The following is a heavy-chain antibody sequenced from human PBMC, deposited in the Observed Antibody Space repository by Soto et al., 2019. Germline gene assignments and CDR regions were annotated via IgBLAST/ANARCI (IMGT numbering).Heavy chain of an antibody. J-gene: IGHJ4*02. CDR3: ARKVRPGYSSD. Sequence: ASVKVSCKASGGTFCSYDINWVRQAPGQGLEWVGWISPTSEYTAHAQKFQGRVTLAREISTATAYMELSSLTSEDTAVYFCARKVRPGYSSDWGTGTRVAVSS. CDR1: GGTFCSYD. V-gene: IGHV1-8*02. CDR2: ISPTSEYT. D-gene: IGHD2-15*01.